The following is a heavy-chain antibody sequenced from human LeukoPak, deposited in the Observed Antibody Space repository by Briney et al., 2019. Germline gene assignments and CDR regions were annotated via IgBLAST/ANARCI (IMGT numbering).Heavy chain of an antibody. CDR2: IYPGDSDT. J-gene: IGHJ4*02. CDR1: GYSFTSHW. D-gene: IGHD6-13*01. CDR3: ARKRDSMSWVDY. Sequence: GESLKISCKGSGYSFTSHWIGWARQMPGKGPEWMGIIYPGDSDTRYSPSFQGQVTISADKSISTAYLQWSSLKASDTAMYYCARKRDSMSWVDYWGQGTQVTVSS. V-gene: IGHV5-51*01.